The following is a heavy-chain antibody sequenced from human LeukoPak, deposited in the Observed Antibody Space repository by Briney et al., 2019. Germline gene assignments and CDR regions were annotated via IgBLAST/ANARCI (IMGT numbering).Heavy chain of an antibody. V-gene: IGHV4-59*01. CDR3: ARGLYYYDSSGYHDY. J-gene: IGHJ4*02. D-gene: IGHD3-22*01. CDR2: IYYSGST. Sequence: SETLSLTCTVSGGSISSYYWSWIRQPPGKGLEWIGYIYYSGSTNYNPSLKSRVTISVDTSKNQFSLKLSSVTAADTAVYYCARGLYYYDSSGYHDYWGQGTLVTVSS. CDR1: GGSISSYY.